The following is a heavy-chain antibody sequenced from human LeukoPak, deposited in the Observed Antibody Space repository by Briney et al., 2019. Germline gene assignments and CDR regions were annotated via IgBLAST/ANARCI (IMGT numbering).Heavy chain of an antibody. CDR2: IYYSGST. CDR1: GYSISSGYY. Sequence: SETLSLTCTVSGYSISSGYYWGWIRQPPGKGLEWIGSIYYSGSTYYNPSLKSRVTISVDTSKNQFSLRLNSVTATDTAVYYCARLNKPGWFDPWGQGTLVTVSS. CDR3: ARLNKPGWFDP. J-gene: IGHJ5*02. D-gene: IGHD1-14*01. V-gene: IGHV4-38-2*02.